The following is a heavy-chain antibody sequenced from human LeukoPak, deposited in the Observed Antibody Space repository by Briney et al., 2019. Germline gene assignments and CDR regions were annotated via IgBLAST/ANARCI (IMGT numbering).Heavy chain of an antibody. J-gene: IGHJ2*01. V-gene: IGHV3-11*04. CDR1: GFTFSDYY. CDR2: ISSSGSTI. CDR3: ARVPYGDYVWYFDL. Sequence: PGGSLRLSCAASGFTFSDYYMSWIRQAPGKGLEWVSYISSSGSTIYYADSVKGRFTISRDNAKNSLYLQVNSLRAEDTAVYYCARVPYGDYVWYFDLWGRGTLVTVSS. D-gene: IGHD4-17*01.